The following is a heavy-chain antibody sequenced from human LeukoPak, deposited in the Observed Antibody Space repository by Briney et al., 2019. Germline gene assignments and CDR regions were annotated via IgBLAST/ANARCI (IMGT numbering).Heavy chain of an antibody. Sequence: ASVKVSCKASGYTFTSYYMHWVRQAPGQGLEWMGIINPSGGSTSYAQKFQGRVTMTRDMSTSTVYMELSSLRSEDTAVYYCAGQMSSGWYPFDYWGQGTLVTVSS. J-gene: IGHJ4*02. CDR1: GYTFTSYY. V-gene: IGHV1-46*01. CDR2: INPSGGST. CDR3: AGQMSSGWYPFDY. D-gene: IGHD6-19*01.